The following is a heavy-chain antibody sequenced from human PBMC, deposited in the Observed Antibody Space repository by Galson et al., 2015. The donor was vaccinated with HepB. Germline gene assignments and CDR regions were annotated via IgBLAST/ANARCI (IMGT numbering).Heavy chain of an antibody. D-gene: IGHD3-16*02. Sequence: SLRLSCAASGFTVSSNYMSWVRQAPGTGLEWVSVIYSGGSTYYADSVKGRYTIPRDNSKNTLYLQMNSLRAEDTAVYYCARDTPTFGGVIGRFDPWGQGTLVTVSS. J-gene: IGHJ5*02. CDR3: ARDTPTFGGVIGRFDP. CDR2: IYSGGST. V-gene: IGHV3-66*01. CDR1: GFTVSSNY.